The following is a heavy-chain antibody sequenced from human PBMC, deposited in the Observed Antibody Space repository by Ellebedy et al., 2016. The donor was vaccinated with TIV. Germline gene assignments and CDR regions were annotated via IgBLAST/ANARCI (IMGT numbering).Heavy chain of an antibody. D-gene: IGHD5-24*01. Sequence: AASVKVSCKASGYTFTSYAMHWVRHAPGQRLEWMGWINAGNGNTKYSQKFQGRVTINRDTSANTAYMELSSLRSEDTAVYYCARGRGDGYNLNLYYWGQGALVSVSS. J-gene: IGHJ4*02. CDR2: INAGNGNT. CDR1: GYTFTSYA. CDR3: ARGRGDGYNLNLYY. V-gene: IGHV1-3*01.